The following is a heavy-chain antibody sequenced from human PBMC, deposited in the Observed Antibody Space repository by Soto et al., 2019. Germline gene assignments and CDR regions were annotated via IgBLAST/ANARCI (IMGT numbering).Heavy chain of an antibody. CDR3: AKDLLGLYYYDSSDTEWEGY. V-gene: IGHV3-23*01. Sequence: GGSLRLSCAASGFTFSSYAMSWVRQAPGKGLEWVSAISGSGGSTYYADSVKGRFTISRDNSKNTLFLQMNSLRAEDTAVYYCAKDLLGLYYYDSSDTEWEGYWGQGTLVTVSS. J-gene: IGHJ4*02. D-gene: IGHD3-22*01. CDR2: ISGSGGST. CDR1: GFTFSSYA.